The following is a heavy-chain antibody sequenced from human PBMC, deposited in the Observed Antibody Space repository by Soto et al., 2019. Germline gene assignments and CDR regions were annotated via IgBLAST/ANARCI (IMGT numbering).Heavy chain of an antibody. V-gene: IGHV4-34*01. Sequence: PSETLSLTCAVSCGSLRGHYWSWIRQSPEKGLEWIGEINHSGFTNYNPTLKSRVTISRDASKNQFSLRLSSMTAADSAVYFCARAAVKLGATLFDSWGQGTLVTAPQ. J-gene: IGHJ4*02. CDR1: CGSLRGHY. CDR3: ARAAVKLGATLFDS. D-gene: IGHD1-26*01. CDR2: INHSGFT.